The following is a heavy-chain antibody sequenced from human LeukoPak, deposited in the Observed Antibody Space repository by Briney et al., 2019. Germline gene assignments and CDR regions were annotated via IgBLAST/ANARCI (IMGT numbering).Heavy chain of an antibody. CDR2: IYTSGST. CDR3: ARGDTVAARPGRFDY. V-gene: IGHV4-61*02. D-gene: IGHD6-6*01. Sequence: SETLSLTCTVSGGSISSGSYYWSWIRQPAGKGLEWIGRIYTSGSTNYNPSLKSRVTISVDTSKNQFSLKLSSVTAADTAVYYCARGDTVAARPGRFDYWGQGTLVTVS. CDR1: GGSISSGSYY. J-gene: IGHJ4*02.